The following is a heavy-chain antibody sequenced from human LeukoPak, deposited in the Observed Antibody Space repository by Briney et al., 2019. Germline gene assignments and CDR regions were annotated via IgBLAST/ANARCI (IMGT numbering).Heavy chain of an antibody. CDR3: ARVSGRLERQSDLDY. V-gene: IGHV3-21*01. CDR2: ISGDSTYI. J-gene: IGHJ4*02. Sequence: GGSLRLSCAASGFTFASYSMNWVRQAPGKGLEWVSSISGDSTYIYNAGSVKGRFTISRDNAEASLYLQMISLRADDTTVYYCARVSGRLERQSDLDYWGQGTLVIVSS. CDR1: GFTFASYS. D-gene: IGHD1-1*01.